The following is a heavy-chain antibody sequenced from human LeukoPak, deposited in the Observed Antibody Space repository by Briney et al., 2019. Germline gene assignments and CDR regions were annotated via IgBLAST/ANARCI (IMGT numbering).Heavy chain of an antibody. CDR1: GDSVSSNSVA. Sequence: SQTLSLTCAISGDSVSSNSVAWNWIRQSPSRGLEWLGRTYYRSKWYNDYALSVKSRMTINPDTSKNQFSLQLDSVTPDDTAVYYCASSSRGATPFDYWGQGTLVTVSS. J-gene: IGHJ4*02. CDR2: TYYRSKWYN. CDR3: ASSSRGATPFDY. D-gene: IGHD1-26*01. V-gene: IGHV6-1*01.